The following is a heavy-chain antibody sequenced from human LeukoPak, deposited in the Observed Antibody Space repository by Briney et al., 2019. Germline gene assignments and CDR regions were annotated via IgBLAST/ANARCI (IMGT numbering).Heavy chain of an antibody. V-gene: IGHV4-34*01. D-gene: IGHD3-16*01. CDR1: GASFSDSY. J-gene: IGHJ4*02. CDR3: ARGRYGPRLGN. CDR2: INNSGST. Sequence: TSETLSLACAVYGASFSDSYWSWIRQSPEKGLEWIGEINNSGSTSYNPSLNSRVIMSVDRSKNQFSLRLTSVTAADTAVYYCARGRYGPRLGNRGQGTLVTVSS.